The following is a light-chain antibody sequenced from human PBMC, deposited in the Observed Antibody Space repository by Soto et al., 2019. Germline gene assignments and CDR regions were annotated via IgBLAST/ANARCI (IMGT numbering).Light chain of an antibody. CDR3: SSYTSSSTPYV. CDR1: SSDVGGYNY. CDR2: EVS. V-gene: IGLV2-14*01. Sequence: QSVLTQPASVSRSPGQSITISCTGTSSDVGGYNYVSWYQQHPGKAPKLMIYEVSNRPSGVSNRFSGSKSGNTASLTISGLQAEDEAHYYCSSYTSSSTPYVFGTGTKLTVL. J-gene: IGLJ1*01.